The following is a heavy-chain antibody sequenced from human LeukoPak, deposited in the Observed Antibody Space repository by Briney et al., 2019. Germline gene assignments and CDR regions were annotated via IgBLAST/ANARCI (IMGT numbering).Heavy chain of an antibody. V-gene: IGHV4-34*01. CDR2: INHSGST. CDR3: ARERLVGGFGPSSGSPYYYYGMDV. D-gene: IGHD3-10*01. CDR1: GGSFSGYY. J-gene: IGHJ6*02. Sequence: PLETLSLTCAVYGGSFSGYYWSWIRQPPGKGLEWIGEINHSGSTNYNPSLKSRVTISVDTSKNQFSLKLSSVTAADTAVYYCARERLVGGFGPSSGSPYYYYGMDVWGQGTTVTVSS.